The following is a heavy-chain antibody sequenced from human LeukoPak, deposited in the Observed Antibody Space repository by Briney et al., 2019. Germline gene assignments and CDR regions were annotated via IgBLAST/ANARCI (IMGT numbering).Heavy chain of an antibody. D-gene: IGHD3-10*01. CDR2: VRNDGSDK. V-gene: IGHV3-30*02. J-gene: IGHJ4*02. Sequence: GGSLRLSCAASGFLFSDYGMHWVRQVPGKGLEWVSLVRNDGSDKYYADSVKGRFTVSRDNSKNTLYLQMNSLRPEDTAVYYCAKHYYGSGSQKYYFDYWGQGTLVTVSS. CDR1: GFLFSDYG. CDR3: AKHYYGSGSQKYYFDY.